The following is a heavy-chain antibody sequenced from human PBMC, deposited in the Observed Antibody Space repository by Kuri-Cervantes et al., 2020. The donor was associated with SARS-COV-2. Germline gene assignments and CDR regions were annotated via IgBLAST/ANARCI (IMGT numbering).Heavy chain of an antibody. CDR3: ARHALSSSVRGGGEYYYYYGMDV. J-gene: IGHJ6*02. V-gene: IGHV4-4*02. CDR1: GGSISSSNW. D-gene: IGHD3-10*01. CDR2: IYHSGST. Sequence: SETLSLTCAVSGGSISSSNWWTWVRQPPGKGLEWIGEIYHSGSTNYNPSLKSRVTISVDTSKNQFSLKLSSVTAADTAVYYCARHALSSSVRGGGEYYYYYGMDVWGQGTTVTVSS.